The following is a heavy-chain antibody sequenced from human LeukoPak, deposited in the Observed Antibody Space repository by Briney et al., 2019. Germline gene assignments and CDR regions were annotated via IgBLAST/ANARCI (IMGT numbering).Heavy chain of an antibody. V-gene: IGHV1-69*06. CDR2: IIPIFGTA. CDR3: AREEGDGYNSNGDY. CDR1: GDTFSIYA. Sequence: SVKVSCKASGDTFSIYAMNWVRQAPGQGLEWMGGIIPIFGTADYAQEFQGRVTITADKSTSTAYMELSSLRSEDTAVYYCAREEGDGYNSNGDYWGQGTLVTVSS. D-gene: IGHD5-24*01. J-gene: IGHJ4*02.